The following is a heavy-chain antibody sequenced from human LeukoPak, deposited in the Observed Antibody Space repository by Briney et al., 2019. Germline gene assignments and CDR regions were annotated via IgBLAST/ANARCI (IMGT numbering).Heavy chain of an antibody. CDR2: INPNSGGT. D-gene: IGHD4-17*01. Sequence: GASVKVSCKASGYTFTGYYMHWVRQAPGQGLEWMGWINPNSGGTNYAQKFQGRVTMTRDTSISTAHMELSRLRSDDTAVYYCARYLMTTVTTLGMDVWGQGTTVTVSS. V-gene: IGHV1-2*02. J-gene: IGHJ6*02. CDR1: GYTFTGYY. CDR3: ARYLMTTVTTLGMDV.